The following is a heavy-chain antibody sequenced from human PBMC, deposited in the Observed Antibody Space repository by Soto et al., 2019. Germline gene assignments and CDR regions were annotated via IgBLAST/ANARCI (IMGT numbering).Heavy chain of an antibody. CDR2: ISYDGSNK. Sequence: GGSLRLSCAASGFTFSSYGMHWVRQAPGKGLEWVAVISYDGSNKYYADSVKGRFTISRDNSKNTLYLQMNSLRAEDTAVYYCAKSRVDWHAREYYFDYWGQGTLVTGSS. D-gene: IGHD3-9*01. CDR3: AKSRVDWHAREYYFDY. CDR1: GFTFSSYG. J-gene: IGHJ4*02. V-gene: IGHV3-30*18.